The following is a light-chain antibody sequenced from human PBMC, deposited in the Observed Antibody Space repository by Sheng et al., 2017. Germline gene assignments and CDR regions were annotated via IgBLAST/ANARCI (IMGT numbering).Light chain of an antibody. Sequence: EIVLTQSPGTLSLSPGERATLSCRTSHSVRLSSIAWFQHKPGQVPRLLMYGVSKRATGIPDRFSGSGSGTDFTLIISRLEPDDSAVYYCQQYGTSSGTFGQGTKVEIK. CDR3: QQYGTSSGT. J-gene: IGKJ1*01. V-gene: IGKV3-20*01. CDR2: GVS. CDR1: HSVRLSS.